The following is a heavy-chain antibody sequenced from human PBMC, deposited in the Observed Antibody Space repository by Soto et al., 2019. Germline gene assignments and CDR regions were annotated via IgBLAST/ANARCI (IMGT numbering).Heavy chain of an antibody. J-gene: IGHJ6*02. Sequence: PGESLKISCKASEYSFTSYWIGWVRQMPGKGLEWMGIIYPGDSDSTYSPSFQGQVTISADKSISTAYLQWSSLKASDTAMYYCARHTGGRYSWNYVPGYAMDVWGQGTTVTVSS. V-gene: IGHV5-51*01. CDR3: ARHTGGRYSWNYVPGYAMDV. CDR1: EYSFTSYW. D-gene: IGHD1-7*01. CDR2: IYPGDSDS.